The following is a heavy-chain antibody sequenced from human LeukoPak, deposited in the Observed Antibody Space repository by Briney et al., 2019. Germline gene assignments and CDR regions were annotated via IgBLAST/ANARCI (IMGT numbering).Heavy chain of an antibody. CDR1: GGSISSYY. CDR2: IYYSGST. J-gene: IGHJ4*02. D-gene: IGHD6-19*01. V-gene: IGHV4-59*01. CDR3: AREGMAVGFARFPIFNY. Sequence: SETLSLTCTVSGGSISSYYWSWIRQPPGRGLQWIGDIYYSGSTYYNPSLKSRVTISVDTSKNQFSLRLTSVTAADTAVYYCAREGMAVGFARFPIFNYWGQGTLVTVSS.